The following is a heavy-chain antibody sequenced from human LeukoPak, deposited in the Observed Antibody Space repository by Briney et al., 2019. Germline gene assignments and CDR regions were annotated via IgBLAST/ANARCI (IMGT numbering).Heavy chain of an antibody. CDR2: IGISSGNT. CDR3: ARDYKDAFDN. CDR1: GFRFSDYS. D-gene: IGHD1-1*01. V-gene: IGHV3-48*01. Sequence: GGSLRLSCAASGFRFSDYSMNWVRQAPGKGLEWISYIGISSGNTNYADSVKGRFTISGDKAKNSLYLQMNSLRVEDTAVYYWARDYKDAFDNWGQGTLVTVSS. J-gene: IGHJ4*02.